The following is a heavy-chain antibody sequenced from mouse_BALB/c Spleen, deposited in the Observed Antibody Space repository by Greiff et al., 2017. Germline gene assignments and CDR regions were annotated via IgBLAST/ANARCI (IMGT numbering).Heavy chain of an antibody. CDR2: ISSGSSTI. Sequence: EVKLVESGGGLVQPGGSRKLSCAASGFTFSSFGMHWVRQAPEKGLEWVAYISSGSSTIYYADTVKGRFTISRDNPKNTLFLQMTSLRSEDTAMYYCARRGDYRYDGFAYWGQGTLVTVSA. CDR1: GFTFSSFG. J-gene: IGHJ3*01. D-gene: IGHD2-14*01. V-gene: IGHV5-17*02. CDR3: ARRGDYRYDGFAY.